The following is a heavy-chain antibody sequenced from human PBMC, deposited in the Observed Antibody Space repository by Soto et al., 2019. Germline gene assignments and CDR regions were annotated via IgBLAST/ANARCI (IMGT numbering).Heavy chain of an antibody. CDR1: GGSISSSNW. Sequence: QVQLQESGPGLVKPSGTLSLTCAVSGGSISSSNWWSWVRQPPGKGLEWIGEIYHSGSTNYNPSLMCRATISVDKSKNQFSLKLSSVTAADTAVYYCARDRTYDSSGYYYVRWFDPWGQGTLVTVSS. CDR3: ARDRTYDSSGYYYVRWFDP. D-gene: IGHD3-22*01. V-gene: IGHV4-4*02. CDR2: IYHSGST. J-gene: IGHJ5*02.